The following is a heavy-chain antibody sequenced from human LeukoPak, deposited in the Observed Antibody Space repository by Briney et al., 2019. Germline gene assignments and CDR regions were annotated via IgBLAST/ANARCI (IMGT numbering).Heavy chain of an antibody. CDR1: GFTFSSYS. CDR3: ARDLYSGYDAFDY. J-gene: IGHJ4*02. CDR2: ISSSSSYI. D-gene: IGHD5-12*01. V-gene: IGHV3-21*01. Sequence: KTGGSLRLSCAASGFTFSSYSMNWVRQAPGKGLEWVSSISSSSSYIYYADPVKGRFTISRDNAKNSLYLQMNSLRAEDTAVYYRARDLYSGYDAFDYWGQGTLVTVSS.